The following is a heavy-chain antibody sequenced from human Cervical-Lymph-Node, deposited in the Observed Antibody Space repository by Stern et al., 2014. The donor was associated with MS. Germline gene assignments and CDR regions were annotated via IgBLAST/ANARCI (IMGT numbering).Heavy chain of an antibody. V-gene: IGHV4-31*03. CDR3: ARTLYGTNNFDY. Sequence: QVQLQESGPGLVKPSQTLSLTCTVSGGSISGGGYYWNWIRQHPGKGLEWIGYIFHSGTTYFNPSLKSRVTISVDTSKNQFSLKLNFVTAADTAVYYCARTLYGTNNFDYWGQGTLVTVSS. J-gene: IGHJ4*02. CDR2: IFHSGTT. D-gene: IGHD4/OR15-4a*01. CDR1: GGSISGGGYY.